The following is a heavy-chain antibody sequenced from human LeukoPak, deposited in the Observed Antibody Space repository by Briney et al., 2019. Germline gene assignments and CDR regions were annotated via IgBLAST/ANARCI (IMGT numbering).Heavy chain of an antibody. D-gene: IGHD6-19*01. J-gene: IGHJ3*02. Sequence: ASVEVSCKVSGYTLTELSMHWVRQAPGKGLEWMGGFDPEDGETIYAQRFQGRVTMTRNTSISTAYMELSSLRSEDTAVYYCARGTPSSGWYLFGTALASDAFDIWGQGTMVTVSS. V-gene: IGHV1-24*01. CDR1: GYTLTELS. CDR3: ARGTPSSGWYLFGTALASDAFDI. CDR2: FDPEDGET.